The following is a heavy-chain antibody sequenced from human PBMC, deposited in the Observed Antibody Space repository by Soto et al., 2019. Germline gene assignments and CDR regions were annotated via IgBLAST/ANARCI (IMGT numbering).Heavy chain of an antibody. D-gene: IGHD3-22*01. Sequence: GGSLRLSCAASGFTFSSYAMHWVRQAPGKGLEWVAVISYDGSNKYYADSVKGRFTISRDNSKNTLYLQMNSLRAEDTAVYYCAKALYYYDSSGYKGDAFDIWGQGTMVTVSS. CDR2: ISYDGSNK. CDR1: GFTFSSYA. V-gene: IGHV3-30-3*01. CDR3: AKALYYYDSSGYKGDAFDI. J-gene: IGHJ3*02.